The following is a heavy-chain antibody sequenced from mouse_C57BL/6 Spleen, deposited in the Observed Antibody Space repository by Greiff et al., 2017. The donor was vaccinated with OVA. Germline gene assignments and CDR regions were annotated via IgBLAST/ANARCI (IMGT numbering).Heavy chain of an antibody. Sequence: DVKLVESGGGLVKPGGSLKLSCAASGFTFSDYGMHWVCQAPEKGLEWVAYISSGSSTIYYADTVKGRFTISRDNAKNTLFLQMTSLRSEDTAMYYCARGGTLYYYAMDYWGQGTSVTVSS. CDR3: ARGGTLYYYAMDY. V-gene: IGHV5-17*01. CDR1: GFTFSDYG. D-gene: IGHD2-14*01. J-gene: IGHJ4*01. CDR2: ISSGSSTI.